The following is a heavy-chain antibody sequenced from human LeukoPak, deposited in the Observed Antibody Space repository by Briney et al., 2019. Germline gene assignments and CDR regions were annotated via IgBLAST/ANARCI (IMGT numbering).Heavy chain of an antibody. J-gene: IGHJ5*02. D-gene: IGHD5-12*01. CDR2: INHSGST. Sequence: PSETLSLTCAVYGGSFSGYYWSWIRQPPGKGLEWIGEINHSGSTNYNPSLKSRVTISVDTSKNQFSLKLSSVTAADTAVYYCARGIYHHWFDPWGQGTLVTVSS. V-gene: IGHV4-34*01. CDR3: ARGIYHHWFDP. CDR1: GGSFSGYY.